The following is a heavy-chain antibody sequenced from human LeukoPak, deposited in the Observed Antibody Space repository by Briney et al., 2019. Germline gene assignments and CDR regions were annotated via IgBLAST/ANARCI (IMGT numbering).Heavy chain of an antibody. J-gene: IGHJ4*02. D-gene: IGHD3-10*01. CDR1: GYTFTGYY. CDR2: INPNSGGT. CDR3: ARDQGVTMVRGVIFVFDY. V-gene: IGHV1-2*02. Sequence: GASVKVSCKASGYTFTGYYMHWVRQAPGQGLEWMGWINPNSGGTNYAQKFQGRVTMTTDTSTSTAYMELRSLRSDDTAVYYCARDQGVTMVRGVIFVFDYWGQGTLVTVSS.